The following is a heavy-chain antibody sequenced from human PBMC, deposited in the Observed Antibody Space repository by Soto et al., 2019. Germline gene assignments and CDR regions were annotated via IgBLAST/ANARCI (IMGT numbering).Heavy chain of an antibody. CDR3: ARVNTIFGVVITLYYYYGMDV. Sequence: ASVKVSCKASGYTFNSYGISWVRQAPGQGLEWMGWISAYNGNTNYAQKLQGRVTMTTDTSTSTAYMELRSLRSDDTAVYYCARVNTIFGVVITLYYYYGMDVWGQGTTVTVSS. V-gene: IGHV1-18*01. J-gene: IGHJ6*02. CDR2: ISAYNGNT. CDR1: GYTFNSYG. D-gene: IGHD3-3*01.